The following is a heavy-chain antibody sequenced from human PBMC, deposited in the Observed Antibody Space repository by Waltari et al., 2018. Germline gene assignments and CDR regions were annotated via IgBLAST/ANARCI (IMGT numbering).Heavy chain of an antibody. D-gene: IGHD3-3*01. CDR3: AKDGKYYDFWSGYLDY. Sequence: VQLVESGGGLVQPGRSLRLSCAASGFTFDDYAMHWVRQAPGKGLEWVSGISWNSGSIGYAESVKGRVTISRYNAKNSLYLQMNSLRAEDTALYYCAKDGKYYDFWSGYLDYWGQGTLVTVSS. CDR2: ISWNSGSI. CDR1: GFTFDDYA. V-gene: IGHV3-9*01. J-gene: IGHJ4*02.